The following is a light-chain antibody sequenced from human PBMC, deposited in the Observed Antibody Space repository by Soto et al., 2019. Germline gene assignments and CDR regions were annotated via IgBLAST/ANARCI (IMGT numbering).Light chain of an antibody. J-gene: IGKJ5*01. CDR1: QSVSSSY. Sequence: EIVLTQSPGTLSLSPGERATLSCRASQSVSSSYLAWYQQKPGQAPRLLIYGASSRATGIPDRFSGSGSGTDFTLTISRLEPEDFAVYYCQQRSYPITFGQGTRLEIK. V-gene: IGKV3-20*01. CDR2: GAS. CDR3: QQRSYPIT.